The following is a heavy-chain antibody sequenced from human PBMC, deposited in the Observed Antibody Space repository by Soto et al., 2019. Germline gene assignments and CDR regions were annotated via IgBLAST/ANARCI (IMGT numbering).Heavy chain of an antibody. CDR3: ARDRDVVVPAAIVY. CDR1: GYTFTGYY. D-gene: IGHD2-2*01. V-gene: IGHV1-2*02. CDR2: INPNSGGT. J-gene: IGHJ4*02. Sequence: QVQLVQSGAEVKKPGASVKVSCKASGYTFTGYYMHWVRQAPGQGLEWMAWINPNSGGTNNAQKFQGRVTMTSDTSISTAYMVLSRLRSVDTAVYYCARDRDVVVPAAIVYWGQGTLVTVCS.